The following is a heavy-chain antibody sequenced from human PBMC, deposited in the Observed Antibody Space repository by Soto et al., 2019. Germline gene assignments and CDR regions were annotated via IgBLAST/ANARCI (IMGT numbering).Heavy chain of an antibody. V-gene: IGHV3-9*01. CDR3: AKEAVVPAAPFDY. Sequence: GGSLRLSCAASGFTFDDYAMHWVRQAPGKGLEWVSGISWNSGSIGYADSVKGRFTISRDNAKNSLYLQMNSLRAEDTALYYCAKEAVVPAAPFDYWGQGTLVTVSS. D-gene: IGHD2-2*01. CDR2: ISWNSGSI. CDR1: GFTFDDYA. J-gene: IGHJ4*02.